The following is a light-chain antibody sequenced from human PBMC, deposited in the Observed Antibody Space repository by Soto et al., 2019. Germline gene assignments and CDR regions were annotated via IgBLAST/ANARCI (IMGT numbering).Light chain of an antibody. CDR3: LQDYNFPWT. J-gene: IGKJ1*01. CDR1: QSISSY. V-gene: IGKV1-6*01. Sequence: IQMTQSPSSLSASVGDRVTITCRASQSISSYLNWYQQKPGKAPKLLIYAASTLQTGVPSRFSGSGSGTDFTLTISSLQPEDFATYYCLQDYNFPWTFGQGTKVDI. CDR2: AAS.